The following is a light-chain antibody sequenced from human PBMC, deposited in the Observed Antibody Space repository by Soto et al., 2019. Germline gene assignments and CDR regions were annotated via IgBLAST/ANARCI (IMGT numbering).Light chain of an antibody. Sequence: EIGMTQSPATLSVSRGEISTLSCGASQSVSSDLAWYQQTPGQAPRLLIYGASTRATGIPVRFSGSASGTEFTLPISSLQSEDFVVYYCQQYNKWPQTFGQGTKVDIK. CDR3: QQYNKWPQT. J-gene: IGKJ1*01. CDR1: QSVSSD. CDR2: GAS. V-gene: IGKV3-15*01.